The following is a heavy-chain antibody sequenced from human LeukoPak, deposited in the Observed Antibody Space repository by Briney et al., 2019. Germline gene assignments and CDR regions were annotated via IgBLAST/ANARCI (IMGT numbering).Heavy chain of an antibody. CDR1: GFTFSSYA. V-gene: IGHV3-23*01. J-gene: IGHJ4*02. D-gene: IGHD2/OR15-2a*01. CDR2: ISGSGGST. Sequence: GGSLRLSCAASGFTFSSYAMSWVRQAPGKGLEWVSGISGSGGSTYYADSVKGRFTISRDNAKNSLYLQMNSLRAEDTAVYYCARDRVLYPRLFDYWGQGTLVTVSS. CDR3: ARDRVLYPRLFDY.